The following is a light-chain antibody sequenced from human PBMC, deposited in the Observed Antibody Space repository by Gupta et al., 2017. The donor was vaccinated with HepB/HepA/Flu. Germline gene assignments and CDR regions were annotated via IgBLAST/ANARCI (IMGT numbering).Light chain of an antibody. CDR1: SSNIGTNY. J-gene: IGLJ3*02. Sequence: QSVLTPPPSASGTPGQKVTISCFGGSSNIGTNYVYWYHHLPGTAPKLLIYRNDQRPSGVPDRFSGSKSGTSASLVISGLRAEDEADYYCAVGDDDRNDWVFGGGTKLTDL. CDR3: AVGDDDRNDWV. CDR2: RND. V-gene: IGLV1-47*01.